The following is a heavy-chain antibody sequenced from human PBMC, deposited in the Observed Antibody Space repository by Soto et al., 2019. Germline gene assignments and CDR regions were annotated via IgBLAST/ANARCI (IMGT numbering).Heavy chain of an antibody. CDR3: AAYNTSRHAAFDI. CDR1: GFTFNTYW. J-gene: IGHJ3*02. V-gene: IGHV3-7*01. D-gene: IGHD1-20*01. CDR2: MNEDAKPK. Sequence: PGGSLRLSCEVSGFTFNTYWMSWVRQAPGKGLEWLATMNEDAKPKYYVDSVKGRFTVLGDSAANSLFLKMASLRAEDTAVYFCAAYNTSRHAAFDIWGRGTLVTVSS.